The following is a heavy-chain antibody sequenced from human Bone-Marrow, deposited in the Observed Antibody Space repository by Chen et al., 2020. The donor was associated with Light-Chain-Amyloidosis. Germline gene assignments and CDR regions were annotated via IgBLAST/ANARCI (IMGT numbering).Heavy chain of an antibody. Sequence: QVQLVQSGAEVKKPGASVKVSCMASGYIFTTFYMHWVRQAPGQGLEWMGMVFPSDGSTSYAQEFQDRVTMTSDTSTRTIYMDLSSLRSDDTAMYYCVRENNAFDVWGHGTMVTVSS. CDR1: GYIFTTFY. V-gene: IGHV1-46*01. J-gene: IGHJ3*01. CDR3: VRENNAFDV. CDR2: VFPSDGST.